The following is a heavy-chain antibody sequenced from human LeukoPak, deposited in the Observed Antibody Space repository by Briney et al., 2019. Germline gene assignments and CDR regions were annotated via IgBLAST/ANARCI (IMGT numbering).Heavy chain of an antibody. CDR1: GFTFSSYS. Sequence: GGSLRLSCAASGFTFSSYSMNWVRQAPGKGLEWVSYISSSGSTIYYADSVKGQFTISRDNSKNTLYLQMNSLRAEDTAVYYCAKAGIYDYVWGSYLVDWGQGTLVTVSS. V-gene: IGHV3-48*01. J-gene: IGHJ4*02. CDR2: ISSSGSTI. CDR3: AKAGIYDYVWGSYLVD. D-gene: IGHD3-16*01.